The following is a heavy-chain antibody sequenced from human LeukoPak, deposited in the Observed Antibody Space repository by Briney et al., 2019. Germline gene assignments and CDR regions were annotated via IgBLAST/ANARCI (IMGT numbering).Heavy chain of an antibody. J-gene: IGHJ4*02. CDR1: GFIFSSYA. CDR3: AREPGGDFWSGYSNYYFDY. CDR2: ISYDGSNK. D-gene: IGHD3-3*01. Sequence: GGSLRLSCAASGFIFSSYAMHWVRQAPGKGLEWVAVISYDGSNKYYADSVKGRFTISRDNSKNTLYLQMNSLRAEDTAVYYCAREPGGDFWSGYSNYYFDYWGQGTLVTVSS. V-gene: IGHV3-30*04.